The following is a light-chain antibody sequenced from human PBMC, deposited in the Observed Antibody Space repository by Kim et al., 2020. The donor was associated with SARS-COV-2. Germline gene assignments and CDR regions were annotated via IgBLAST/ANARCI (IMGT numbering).Light chain of an antibody. J-gene: IGLJ2*01. CDR1: NIGSKS. Sequence: SYELTQPPSVSVAPGKTARITCGGNNIGSKSVHWYQQKPGQAPVLVIYYDSDRPSGIPERFSGSNSGNTATLTISRVEAGDEADYYCQVWDSSCDHPVV. CDR2: YDS. V-gene: IGLV3-21*04. CDR3: QVWDSSCDHPVV.